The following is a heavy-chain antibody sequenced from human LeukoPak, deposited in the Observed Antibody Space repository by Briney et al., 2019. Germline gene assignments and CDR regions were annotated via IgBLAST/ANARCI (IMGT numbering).Heavy chain of an antibody. CDR2: IKPDGSNK. J-gene: IGHJ4*02. V-gene: IGHV3-30*03. CDR3: ARSRAFDY. CDR1: GFTFSRFW. D-gene: IGHD2/OR15-2a*01. Sequence: GGSLRLSCAASGFTFSRFWMHWVRQAPGKGLEWVALIKPDGSNKYYADSVKGRFTISRDNSKNTLHLQMNSLRAEDTAVYYCARSRAFDYWGQGTLVTVSS.